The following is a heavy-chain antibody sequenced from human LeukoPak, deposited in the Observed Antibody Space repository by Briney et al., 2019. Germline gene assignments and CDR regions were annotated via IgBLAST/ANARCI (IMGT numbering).Heavy chain of an antibody. CDR2: ISSSSSYI. D-gene: IGHD4-17*01. CDR1: GFTFSSYS. J-gene: IGHJ6*02. CDR3: ARDPDYGDGMDV. V-gene: IGHV3-21*01. Sequence: GGSLRLSCAAPGFTFSSYSMNWVRQAPGKGLEWVSSISSSSSYIYYADSVKGRFTISRDNAKNSLYLQMNSLRAEDTAVYYCARDPDYGDGMDVWGQGTTVTVSS.